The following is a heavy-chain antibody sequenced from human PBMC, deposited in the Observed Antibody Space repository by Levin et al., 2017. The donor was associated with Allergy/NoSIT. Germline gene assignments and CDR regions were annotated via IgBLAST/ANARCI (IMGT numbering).Heavy chain of an antibody. CDR2: IRSKTAGGTI. Sequence: GESLKISCAASGFSFSNAWMNWVRQAPGKGLEWVGRIRSKTAGGTIEYAAPVKGRFAISRDDSKNTLYLEMNSLKTEDTAVYYCATDCVLGIIDNAFDIWGRGTLATVSS. CDR1: GFSFSNAW. V-gene: IGHV3-15*01. CDR3: ATDCVLGIIDNAFDI. D-gene: IGHD3-10*01. J-gene: IGHJ3*02.